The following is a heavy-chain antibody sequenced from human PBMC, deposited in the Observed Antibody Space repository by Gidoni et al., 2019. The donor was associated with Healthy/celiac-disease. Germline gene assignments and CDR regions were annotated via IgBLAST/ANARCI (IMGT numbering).Heavy chain of an antibody. J-gene: IGHJ4*02. CDR3: ARIAPSAVTRGYFDY. Sequence: QVQLVQSGAAVKKPGASVKVSCKASGYTFTGYYMHWVRQAPGQGLEWMGWINPNSGGTNYAQKFQGRVTMTRDTSISTAYMELSRLRSDDTAVYYCARIAPSAVTRGYFDYWGQGTLVTVSS. CDR2: INPNSGGT. CDR1: GYTFTGYY. V-gene: IGHV1-2*02. D-gene: IGHD2-15*01.